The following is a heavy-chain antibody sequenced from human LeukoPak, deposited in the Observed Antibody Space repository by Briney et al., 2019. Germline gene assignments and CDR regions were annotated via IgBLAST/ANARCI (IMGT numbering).Heavy chain of an antibody. CDR1: GFTFSSYT. J-gene: IGHJ6*02. CDR3: ARVQGYYGMDV. CDR2: IAYDGSYK. V-gene: IGHV3-30*07. Sequence: PGGSLRLSCAASGFTFSSYTMHWVRQAPGKGLEWVAVIAYDGSYKYYADSVKGRFTISRDNAKNSLYLQMNSLRAEDTAVYYCARVQGYYGMDVWGQGTTVTVSS.